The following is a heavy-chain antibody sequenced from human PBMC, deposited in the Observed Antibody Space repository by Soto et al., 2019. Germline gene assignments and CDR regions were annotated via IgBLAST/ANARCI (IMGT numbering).Heavy chain of an antibody. CDR3: ARLPPVGYDSSGYYYEY. CDR1: GGSISSSDW. D-gene: IGHD3-22*01. CDR2: IYHSGST. V-gene: IGHV4-4*02. J-gene: IGHJ4*02. Sequence: QVQLQESGPGLVKPSGTLSLTCAVSGGSISSSDWWSWVRQPPGKGLEWIGDIYHSGSTNYNPSLKSRVTISVDKSKNQFSLKLSSVTAADTAVYYCARLPPVGYDSSGYYYEYWGLGTLVTVSS.